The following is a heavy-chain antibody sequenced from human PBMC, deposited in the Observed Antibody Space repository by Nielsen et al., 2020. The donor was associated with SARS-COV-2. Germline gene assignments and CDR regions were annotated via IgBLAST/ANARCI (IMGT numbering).Heavy chain of an antibody. J-gene: IGHJ5*02. CDR1: GYSLTRYA. Sequence: ASVKVSCKASGYSLTRYAIHWARQAPGQRLEWLGWINAGNGDTKYSQKFQGRVTFTRDTSANTAYMELGGLRYEDTAVFYCSRTFPCDDVNCYDVEFDLWGQGTLVTVSS. D-gene: IGHD2-21*01. V-gene: IGHV1-3*01. CDR3: SRTFPCDDVNCYDVEFDL. CDR2: INAGNGDT.